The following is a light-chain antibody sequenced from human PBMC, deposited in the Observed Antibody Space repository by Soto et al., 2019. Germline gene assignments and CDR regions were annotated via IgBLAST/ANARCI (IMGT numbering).Light chain of an antibody. V-gene: IGLV1-44*01. J-gene: IGLJ3*02. CDR1: SSNLGSDT. Sequence: QSVLTQPPSASGAPGQRVTISCSGRSSNLGSDTVNWYQQLPGTAPRLLIYSDNQRPSGVPDRFSASKSGTSASLAISGFQSDDEADYYCAEWDDSLNAWVFGGGTKLTVL. CDR2: SDN. CDR3: AEWDDSLNAWV.